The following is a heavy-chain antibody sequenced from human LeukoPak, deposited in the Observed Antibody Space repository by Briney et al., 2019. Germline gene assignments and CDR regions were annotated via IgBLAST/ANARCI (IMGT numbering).Heavy chain of an antibody. CDR3: ARDRSRGLLDAFDI. V-gene: IGHV3-21*01. J-gene: IGHJ3*02. D-gene: IGHD3-10*01. CDR1: GFTFSSYS. Sequence: GGSLRLACAASGFTFSSYSMNWVRQAPGKGLEWVSSISSSSTYIYYADSVKGRFTISRDNAKNSLYLQMNSLRAEDTAVYYCARDRSRGLLDAFDIWGQGTMVTVSS. CDR2: ISSSSTYI.